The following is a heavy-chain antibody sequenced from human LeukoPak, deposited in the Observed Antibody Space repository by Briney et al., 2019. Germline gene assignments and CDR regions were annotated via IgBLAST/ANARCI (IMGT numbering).Heavy chain of an antibody. D-gene: IGHD5-12*01. CDR2: IYYSGST. Sequence: SETLSLTCTVSGGSISSYYWSWIRQPPGKGLEWIGYIYYSGSTNYNPSLKSRVTISVDTSKNQFSLKLSSVTAADTAVYYCAERDYDSAFDMSGQKAIVTVSS. V-gene: IGHV4-59*01. J-gene: IGHJ3*02. CDR3: AERDYDSAFDM. CDR1: GGSISSYY.